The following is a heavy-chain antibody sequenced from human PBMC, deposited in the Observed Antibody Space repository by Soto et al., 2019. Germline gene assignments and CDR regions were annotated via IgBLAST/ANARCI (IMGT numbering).Heavy chain of an antibody. D-gene: IGHD4-17*01. J-gene: IGHJ6*02. CDR3: ARGPLATVTAGGGIYYYGMDV. CDR1: GGSFSGYY. V-gene: IGHV4-34*01. Sequence: QVQLQQWGAGLLKPSETLSLTCAVYGGSFSGYYWSWIRQPPGKGLEWIGEINHSGSTNYNPSLKSRVTISVDTSKNQFALKLSSVTAADTAVYYCARGPLATVTAGGGIYYYGMDVWGQGTTVTVSS. CDR2: INHSGST.